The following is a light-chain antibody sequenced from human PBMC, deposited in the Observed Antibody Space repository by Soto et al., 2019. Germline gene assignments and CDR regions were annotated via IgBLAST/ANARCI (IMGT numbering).Light chain of an antibody. CDR1: QAVNTR. J-gene: IGKJ1*01. V-gene: IGKV3-15*01. CDR2: GAS. CDR3: QKFHNWPRT. Sequence: VLTQSPATLSSFPGERVTLSCRASQAVNTRLAWYQHKTGQAPRLLIYGASTRATGIPDRLSGSGSGTEFNLTISRLQSEDFAVYYCQKFHNWPRTCGQGTKVDIK.